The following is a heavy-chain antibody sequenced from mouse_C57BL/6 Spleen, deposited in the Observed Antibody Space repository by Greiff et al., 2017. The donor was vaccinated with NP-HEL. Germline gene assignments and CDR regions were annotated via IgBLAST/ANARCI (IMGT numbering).Heavy chain of an antibody. CDR1: GYTFTDYY. J-gene: IGHJ2*01. CDR2: INPNNGGT. Sequence: EVQLQQSGPELVKPGASVKISCKASGYTFTDYYMNWVKQSHGKSLEWIGDINPNNGGTSYNQKFKGKATLTVDKSSSTAYMELRSLTSEDSAVYYCARITGDYWGQGTTLTVSS. CDR3: ARITGDY. V-gene: IGHV1-26*01.